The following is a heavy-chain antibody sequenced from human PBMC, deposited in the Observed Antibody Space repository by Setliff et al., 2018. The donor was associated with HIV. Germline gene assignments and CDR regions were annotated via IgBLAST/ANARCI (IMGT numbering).Heavy chain of an antibody. J-gene: IGHJ4*03. CDR3: AGLASADYFVGVLNF. CDR2: MHANGLT. Sequence: SETLSLTCAVSGGSINSGSIYWSWVRRPAGGGLEWIGHMHANGLTTYNPSLRSRAAISMETSKNQFSLRLSAVTAADSAIYYCAGLASADYFVGVLNFWGQGTRVTVS. D-gene: IGHD2-21*01. CDR1: GGSINSGSIY. V-gene: IGHV4-61*09.